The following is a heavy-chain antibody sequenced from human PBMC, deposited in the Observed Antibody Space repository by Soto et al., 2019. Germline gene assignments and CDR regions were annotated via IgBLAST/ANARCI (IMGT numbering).Heavy chain of an antibody. CDR3: ARDVSGKLGHDS. D-gene: IGHD3-10*01. J-gene: IGHJ4*02. Sequence: GGSLRLSCAASGFTFSSFWMSWVRRAPGKGLEWVANIKQDGSDKNYVGSVKGRFTISRGNAKNSLYLQMNSLRVEDTAVYYCARDVSGKLGHDSWGQGTLVTVSS. CDR2: IKQDGSDK. V-gene: IGHV3-7*01. CDR1: GFTFSSFW.